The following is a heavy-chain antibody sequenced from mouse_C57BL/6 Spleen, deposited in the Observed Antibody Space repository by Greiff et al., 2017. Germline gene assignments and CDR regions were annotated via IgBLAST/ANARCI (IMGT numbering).Heavy chain of an antibody. D-gene: IGHD2-1*01. V-gene: IGHV1-53*01. CDR2: INPSNGGT. Sequence: VQLQQSGTELVKPGASVKLSCKASGYTFTSYWMHWVKQRPGQGLEWIGNINPSNGGTNYNEKFKSKATLTVDKSSSTAYMQLSSLTSEDSAVYYCARSIYYGNYYYAMDYWGQGTSVTVSS. CDR1: GYTFTSYW. J-gene: IGHJ4*01. CDR3: ARSIYYGNYYYAMDY.